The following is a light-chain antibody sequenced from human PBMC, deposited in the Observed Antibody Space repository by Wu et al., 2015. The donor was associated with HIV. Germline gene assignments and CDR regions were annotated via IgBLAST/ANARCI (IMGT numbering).Light chain of an antibody. Sequence: DIQMTQSPSSLSASVGDRVTISCQASHDISNNLNWYQQKPGKAPKLLLFATSRLETGVQSRFIGSGSGTQYTLTINSLQPEDFATYYCQQYYSPLWTFGQGTKVEMK. CDR3: QQYYSPLWT. V-gene: IGKV1-NL1*01. CDR1: HDISNN. CDR2: ATS. J-gene: IGKJ1*01.